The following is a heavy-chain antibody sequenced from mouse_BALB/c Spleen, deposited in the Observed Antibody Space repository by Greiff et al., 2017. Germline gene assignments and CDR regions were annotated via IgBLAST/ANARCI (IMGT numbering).Heavy chain of an antibody. CDR3: ARKGGYYGSSYVFAY. D-gene: IGHD1-1*01. J-gene: IGHJ3*01. V-gene: IGHV2-4-1*01. Sequence: QVQLKESGPGLVQPSQSLSITCTVSGFSLTSYGVHWVRQSPGKGLEWLGVIWSGGSTDYNAAFISRLSISKDNSKSQVFFKMNSLQADDTAIYYCARKGGYYGSSYVFAYWGQGTLVTVSA. CDR1: GFSLTSYG. CDR2: IWSGGST.